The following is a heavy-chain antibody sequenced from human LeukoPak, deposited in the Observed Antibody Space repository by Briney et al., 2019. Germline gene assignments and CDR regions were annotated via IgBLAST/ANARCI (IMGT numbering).Heavy chain of an antibody. Sequence: GGSLRLSCAGSGFTFSDFWMTWVRQTPGKGLEWVANIKENGTEKNLVDSVKGRFTISRDNTKNLLFLEMNNLRGDDTAIYYCVRESRPGGAMGLYHNLDYWGQGTLVTISS. J-gene: IGHJ4*02. V-gene: IGHV3-7*01. CDR3: VRESRPGGAMGLYHNLDY. D-gene: IGHD1-1*01. CDR2: IKENGTEK. CDR1: GFTFSDFW.